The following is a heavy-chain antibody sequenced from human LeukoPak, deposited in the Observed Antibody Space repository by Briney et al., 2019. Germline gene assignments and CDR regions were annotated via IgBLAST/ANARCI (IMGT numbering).Heavy chain of an antibody. CDR2: ISWNSGSI. CDR3: AKDTGGDFFGAFDI. V-gene: IGHV3-9*01. Sequence: GGSLRLSCAASGFTFTKYAMHWVRQAPGKGLEWVSGISWNSGSIGYADSVKGRFTISRDNAKNSLYLQMNSLRAEDTALYYCAKDTGGDFFGAFDIWGQGTMVTVSS. J-gene: IGHJ3*02. D-gene: IGHD3-16*01. CDR1: GFTFTKYA.